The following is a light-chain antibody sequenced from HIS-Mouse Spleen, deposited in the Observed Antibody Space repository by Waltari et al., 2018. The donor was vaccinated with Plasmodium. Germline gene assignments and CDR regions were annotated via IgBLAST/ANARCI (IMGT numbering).Light chain of an antibody. Sequence: SYELTQPPSVSVSPGQTARITCSGNALPKTYAYWYQQKSGQAPVLVIYEDSKRPSGIPGGFSGSSSGTMATLTISGAQVEDEADYYCYSTDSSGNHRGVFGGGTKLTVL. CDR2: EDS. V-gene: IGLV3-10*01. CDR3: YSTDSSGNHRGV. CDR1: ALPKTY. J-gene: IGLJ3*02.